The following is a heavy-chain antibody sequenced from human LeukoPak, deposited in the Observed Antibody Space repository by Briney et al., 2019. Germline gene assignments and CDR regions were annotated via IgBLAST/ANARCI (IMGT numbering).Heavy chain of an antibody. CDR2: IWYDGSNQ. CDR1: GFTFSSYA. V-gene: IGHV3-33*08. D-gene: IGHD3-3*01. J-gene: IGHJ2*01. CDR3: VRDRSARYFDF. Sequence: GGSLRLSCAASGFTFSSYAMSWVRQAPGKGLEWVAIIWYDGSNQYYGDSVKGRFTISRDNSKNMLYLQMNSLRADDTALYYCVRDRSARYFDFWGRGTLVTVSS.